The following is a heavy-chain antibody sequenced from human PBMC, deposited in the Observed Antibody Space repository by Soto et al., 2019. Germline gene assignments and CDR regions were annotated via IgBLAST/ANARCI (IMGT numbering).Heavy chain of an antibody. CDR2: ISGSGGST. CDR3: ANAVYCSGGSCYHPFDY. CDR1: GFTFSSYA. D-gene: IGHD2-15*01. Sequence: GGSLRLSCAASGFTFSSYAMSWVRQAPGKGLEWVSAISGSGGSTYYADSVKGRFTISRDNSKNTLYLQMNSLRAEDTAVYYCANAVYCSGGSCYHPFDYWGQGTLVTVSS. V-gene: IGHV3-23*01. J-gene: IGHJ4*02.